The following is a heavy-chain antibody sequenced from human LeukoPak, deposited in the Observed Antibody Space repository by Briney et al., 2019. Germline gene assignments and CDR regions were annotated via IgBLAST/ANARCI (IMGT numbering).Heavy chain of an antibody. Sequence: SESLSLTCTVPGGSISSYYLSLIRQPSGKGLEWIGRIYTCGSTNYNSSLRTRVTMSVDTSKNQFSLKLSSVTAADPAVYYCARDGGWLARLVINDAFDIWGQGRMVTVSS. V-gene: IGHV4-4*07. D-gene: IGHD3-9*01. CDR1: GGSISSYY. CDR3: ARDGGWLARLVINDAFDI. CDR2: IYTCGST. J-gene: IGHJ3*02.